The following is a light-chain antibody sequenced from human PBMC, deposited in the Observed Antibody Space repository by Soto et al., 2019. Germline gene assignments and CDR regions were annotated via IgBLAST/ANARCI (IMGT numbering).Light chain of an antibody. Sequence: EIVMTHSPATLSVSPGGRATLSCTASQSISDTLAWYQQKPGQAPRLLIYGASTRATGFPARFSGSGSGTDFTLTISSLQSEDFAVYYCQQYNNWPWTFGQGTKVDI. CDR2: GAS. CDR3: QQYNNWPWT. CDR1: QSISDT. J-gene: IGKJ1*01. V-gene: IGKV3-15*01.